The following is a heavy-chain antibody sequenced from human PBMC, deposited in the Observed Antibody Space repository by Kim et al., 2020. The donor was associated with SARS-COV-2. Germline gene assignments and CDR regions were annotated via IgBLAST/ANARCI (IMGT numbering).Heavy chain of an antibody. V-gene: IGHV1-3*01. D-gene: IGHD2-2*01. J-gene: IGHJ4*02. Sequence: ASVKVSCKASGYTFTSYAMHWVRQAPGHRLEWMGWIFAGNGNTEYSQKFQGRVTITRDTSASTAYMELSSLRSEDTAVYYCARDIYCTSTSCHDYWGQGTLVTVSS. CDR2: IFAGNGNT. CDR1: GYTFTSYA. CDR3: ARDIYCTSTSCHDY.